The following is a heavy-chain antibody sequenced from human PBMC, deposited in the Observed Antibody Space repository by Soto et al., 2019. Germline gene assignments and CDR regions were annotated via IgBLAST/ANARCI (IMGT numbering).Heavy chain of an antibody. CDR3: PGDPTWGDYWDGRGYYNYCDY. CDR2: ISYDGSTK. V-gene: IGHV3-30-3*01. Sequence: GVSLRLSCSPSGFTFRSYSIHWVRQAQCKGLDWVAVISYDGSTKYYADSVKGRFTCSRDNSKNTLYLQMNSLRVEDTAVYYFPGDPTWGDYWDGRGYYNYCDYGGRGALVLVSS. D-gene: IGHD3-22*01. CDR1: GFTFRSYS. J-gene: IGHJ4*02.